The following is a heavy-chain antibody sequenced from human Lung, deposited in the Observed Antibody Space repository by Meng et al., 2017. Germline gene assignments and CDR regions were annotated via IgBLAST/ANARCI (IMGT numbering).Heavy chain of an antibody. D-gene: IGHD6-19*01. Sequence: GESLKISCAASGFTFSSYEMNWVRQAPGKGLEWVSYISSSGSTIYYADSVKGRFTISRDNAKNSLYLQMNSLRAEDTAVYYCARVPEPYSSGWYTYWGQGTPVTVSS. CDR3: ARVPEPYSSGWYTY. CDR1: GFTFSSYE. V-gene: IGHV3-48*03. J-gene: IGHJ4*02. CDR2: ISSSGSTI.